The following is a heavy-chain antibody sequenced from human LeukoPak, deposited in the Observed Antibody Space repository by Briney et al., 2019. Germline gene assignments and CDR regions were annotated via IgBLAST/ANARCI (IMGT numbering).Heavy chain of an antibody. D-gene: IGHD3-10*01. CDR3: ARVGYGSGSYPR. Sequence: ASVKVPCKASGYTFTSYDINWVRQATGQGLEWMGWMNPNSGNTGYAQKFQGRVTMTRNTSISTAYMELSSLRSEDTAVYYCARVGYGSGSYPRWGQGTLVTVSS. CDR1: GYTFTSYD. V-gene: IGHV1-8*01. J-gene: IGHJ4*02. CDR2: MNPNSGNT.